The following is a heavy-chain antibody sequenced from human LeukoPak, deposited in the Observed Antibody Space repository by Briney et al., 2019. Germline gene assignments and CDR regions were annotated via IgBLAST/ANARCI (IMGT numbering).Heavy chain of an antibody. CDR3: AREVAARKAYFDY. V-gene: IGHV4-30-4*08. CDR1: GGSISSGDYY. CDR2: IYYSGST. D-gene: IGHD6-13*01. J-gene: IGHJ4*02. Sequence: SQTLSLTCTVSGGSISSGDYYWSWIRQPPGKGLEWIGYIYYSGSTYYNPSLKSRVTISVDTSKNQFSLKLSSVTAADTAVYYCAREVAARKAYFDYWGQGTLVTVSS.